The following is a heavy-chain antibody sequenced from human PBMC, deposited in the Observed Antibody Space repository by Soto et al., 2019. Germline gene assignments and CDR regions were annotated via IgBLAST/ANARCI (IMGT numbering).Heavy chain of an antibody. D-gene: IGHD3-3*01. Sequence: QVQLVESGGGVVQPGRSLRLSCAASGFTFSSYAMHWVRQAPGKGLEWVGVISYDGSNKYYADSVKGRFTISRDNSKNTRYLQMSSLGAEDTGVYYCAREFSPVSSPRWGGYYTDYYYNRMGVWGQGTTVTVSS. CDR1: GFTFSSYA. CDR3: AREFSPVSSPRWGGYYTDYYYNRMGV. J-gene: IGHJ6*02. CDR2: ISYDGSNK. V-gene: IGHV3-30-3*01.